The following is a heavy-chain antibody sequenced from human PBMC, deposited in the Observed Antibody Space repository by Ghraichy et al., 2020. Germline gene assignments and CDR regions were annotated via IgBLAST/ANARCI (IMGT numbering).Heavy chain of an antibody. CDR1: GGSISSSSYY. CDR2: IYYSGST. D-gene: IGHD6-13*01. CDR3: ARHPNVAAAATVDY. Sequence: ESLNISCTVSGGSISSSSYYWGWIRQPPGKGLEWIGSIYYSGSTSYHPSLKSRVTISVDTSKNQFSLKLSSVTAADTAVYYCARHPNVAAAATVDYWGQGTLVTVSS. J-gene: IGHJ4*02. V-gene: IGHV4-39*01.